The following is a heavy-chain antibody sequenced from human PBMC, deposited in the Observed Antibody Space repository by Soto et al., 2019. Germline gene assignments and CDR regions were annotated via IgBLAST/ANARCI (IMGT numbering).Heavy chain of an antibody. Sequence: GGSLRLSCATSGFSFSNYAMSWVRQAPGKGLEWVAGISSSSYTYYVDSLKGRFTISRDNSKNSLYLQMNSLRAEDTAVYYGAKDLIDYSNSYFDYWGQGALVTVSS. CDR1: GFSFSNYA. J-gene: IGHJ4*02. CDR3: AKDLIDYSNSYFDY. D-gene: IGHD4-4*01. CDR2: ISSSSYT. V-gene: IGHV3-23*01.